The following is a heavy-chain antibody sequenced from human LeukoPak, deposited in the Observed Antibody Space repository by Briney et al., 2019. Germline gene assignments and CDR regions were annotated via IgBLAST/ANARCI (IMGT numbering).Heavy chain of an antibody. CDR1: GGTFSSYA. J-gene: IGHJ4*02. D-gene: IGHD5-18*01. CDR2: IIPIFGTA. Sequence: SVKVSCKASGGTFSSYAISRVRQAPGQGLEWMGGIIPIFGTANYAQKFQGRVTITADESTSTAYMELSSLRSEDTAVYYCASRVGTTWIQLWLPLDYWGQGTLVTVSS. CDR3: ASRVGTTWIQLWLPLDY. V-gene: IGHV1-69*13.